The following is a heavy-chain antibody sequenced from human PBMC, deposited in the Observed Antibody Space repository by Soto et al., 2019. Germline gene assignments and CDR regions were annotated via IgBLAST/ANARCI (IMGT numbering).Heavy chain of an antibody. CDR1: GYTFTCYG. CDR3: ARSRGYSYAYASNYYYYGMDI. CDR2: ISAYNGNT. J-gene: IGHJ6*02. V-gene: IGHV1-18*01. D-gene: IGHD5-18*01. Sequence: ASVKVSCKASGYTFTCYGISWVRQAPGHGLEWMGWISAYNGNTNYAQKLQGRVIMTADTSTSTAYMELSSLRSDDTAAYYCARSRGYSYAYASNYYYYGMDIWGQGTTVPVS.